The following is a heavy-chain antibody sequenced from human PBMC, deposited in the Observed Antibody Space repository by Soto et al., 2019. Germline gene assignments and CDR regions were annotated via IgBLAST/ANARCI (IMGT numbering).Heavy chain of an antibody. CDR1: GYTFTSYG. CDR3: ARDWGYYYDSSGYYQLVHFDY. D-gene: IGHD3-22*01. CDR2: ISAYNGNT. Sequence: ASVKVSCKASGYTFTSYGISWVRQAPGQGLEWMGWISAYNGNTNYAQKLQGRVTMTTDTSTSTAYMELRSLRSDDTAVYYCARDWGYYYDSSGYYQLVHFDYWGQETLVTVSS. V-gene: IGHV1-18*01. J-gene: IGHJ4*02.